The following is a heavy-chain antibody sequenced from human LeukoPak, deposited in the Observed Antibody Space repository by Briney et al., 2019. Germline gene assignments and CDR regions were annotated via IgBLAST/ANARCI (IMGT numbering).Heavy chain of an antibody. V-gene: IGHV4-31*03. CDR2: IYYSGST. J-gene: IGHJ4*02. CDR1: GGSISSGGYY. CDR3: AGTLSGPGYYFDY. D-gene: IGHD3-10*01. Sequence: SETLSLTCTVSGGSISSGGYYWSWIRQHPGKGLEWIGYIYYSGSTYYNPSLKSRVTISVDTSKNQFSLKLSSVTAADTAVYYCAGTLSGPGYYFDYWGQGTLVTVSS.